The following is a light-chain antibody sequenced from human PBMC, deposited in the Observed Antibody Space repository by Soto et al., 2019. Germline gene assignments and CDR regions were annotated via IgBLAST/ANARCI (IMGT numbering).Light chain of an antibody. CDR1: QSVSTN. CDR2: DAS. CDR3: QQYNTWPRT. V-gene: IGKV3-15*01. J-gene: IGKJ1*01. Sequence: EVVMTQSPATLSVSPGESATLSCRASQSVSTNFVWYQQKPGQAPRLLIYDASTRATGIPARFSGSGSGTEFTLTISSLQSEDFGIYYCQQYNTWPRTFGQGTKVEIK.